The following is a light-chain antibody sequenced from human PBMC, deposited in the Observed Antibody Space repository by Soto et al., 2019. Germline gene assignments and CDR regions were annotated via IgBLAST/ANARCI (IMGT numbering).Light chain of an antibody. J-gene: IGKJ1*01. CDR2: HTS. CDR1: QSVSSSY. V-gene: IGKV3-11*01. Sequence: EIVLTQSPCTLSLYPGERATLSCRASQSVSSSYLAWYQQRPGQAPRLLIYHTSNRATGIPARFSGSGSGTDFTLTISSLVPEAFAVYYCHQRQSWPRTFGQGTKVDIK. CDR3: HQRQSWPRT.